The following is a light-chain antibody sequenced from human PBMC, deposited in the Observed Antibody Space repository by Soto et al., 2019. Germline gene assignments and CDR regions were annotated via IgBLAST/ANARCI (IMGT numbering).Light chain of an antibody. V-gene: IGKV3-11*01. CDR1: QSVSSY. J-gene: IGKJ1*01. CDR3: QQRSNWPPWT. Sequence: EIVLTQSPATLSLSPGERATLSCRASQSVSSYLAWYQQKPGQAPRLLIYDASNRATSIPARFSGSGSGTDFTLTISSLEPEDFAVYYCQQRSNWPPWTLGQGTKVDIK. CDR2: DAS.